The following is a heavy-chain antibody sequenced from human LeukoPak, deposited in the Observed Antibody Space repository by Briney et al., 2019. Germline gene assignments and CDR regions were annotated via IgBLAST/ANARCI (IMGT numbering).Heavy chain of an antibody. CDR3: AKPQAAIFDAFDI. CDR1: GFTVSSNY. D-gene: IGHD3-3*02. V-gene: IGHV3-23*01. Sequence: PGGSLRLSCAASGFTVSSNYMSWVRQAPGTGLEWVSAISGSGGSTYYADSVKGRFTISRDNSKKTLYLQMNSLRAEDTAVYYCAKPQAAIFDAFDIWGQGTMVTVSS. CDR2: ISGSGGST. J-gene: IGHJ3*02.